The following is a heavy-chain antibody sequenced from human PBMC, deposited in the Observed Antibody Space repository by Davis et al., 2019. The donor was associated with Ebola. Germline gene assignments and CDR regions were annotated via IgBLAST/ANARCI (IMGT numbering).Heavy chain of an antibody. CDR1: GVSISRHY. V-gene: IGHV4-59*08. CDR2: IYYTGSA. Sequence: PSETLSLTCTVSGVSISRHYWSWIRQPPGKRLEWIGSIYYTGSAYYNPSLKSRVTISVDTSKNQFSLKLRSVTAADTAVYYCARRVEMTTGGIYNWLDPWGQGTLVTVSS. CDR3: ARRVEMTTGGIYNWLDP. D-gene: IGHD4-11*01. J-gene: IGHJ5*02.